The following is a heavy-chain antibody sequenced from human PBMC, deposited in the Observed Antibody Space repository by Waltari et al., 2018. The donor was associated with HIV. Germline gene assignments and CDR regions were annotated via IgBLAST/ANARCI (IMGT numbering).Heavy chain of an antibody. CDR3: AREKGNGWDTDYYGMDV. D-gene: IGHD6-19*01. V-gene: IGHV4-61*02. J-gene: IGHJ6*02. Sequence: QVQLQESGPGLVKPSQTLSLTCTVSGGSISSGSYYWSWIRQPAGKGLEWIGRIYPSGSTNYNPSLKSRVTISVDTSKNQFSLKLSSVTAADTALYYCAREKGNGWDTDYYGMDVWGQGTTVTVSS. CDR1: GGSISSGSYY. CDR2: IYPSGST.